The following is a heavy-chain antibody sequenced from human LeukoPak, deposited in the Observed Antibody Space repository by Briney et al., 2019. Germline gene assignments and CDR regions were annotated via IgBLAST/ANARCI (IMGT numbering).Heavy chain of an antibody. CDR3: AKARNCATIDY. V-gene: IGHV3-9*01. J-gene: IGHJ4*02. CDR1: GFTFDDYA. Sequence: GGSLRLSCAASGFTFDDYAMHRVRQAPGKGLEWVSGISWNSGSIGYADSVKGRFTISRDNAKNSLYLQMNSLRAEDTALYYCAKARNCATIDYWGQGTLVTVSS. D-gene: IGHD1-14*01. CDR2: ISWNSGSI.